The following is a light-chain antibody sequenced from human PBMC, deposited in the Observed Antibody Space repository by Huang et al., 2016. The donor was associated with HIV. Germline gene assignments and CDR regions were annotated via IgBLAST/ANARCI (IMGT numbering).Light chain of an antibody. Sequence: DIVMTQSPLSLPVTLGGPASISCKSCQSLLHTDGYTYLDWYLQKPWQSPQLLVYLASKRAPGVPDRFSGSGSGTDFTLKISRVEAEDVGVYYCMQTSETPLTFGGGTKVDVK. V-gene: IGKV2-28*01. CDR3: MQTSETPLT. CDR2: LAS. CDR1: QSLLHTDGYTY. J-gene: IGKJ4*01.